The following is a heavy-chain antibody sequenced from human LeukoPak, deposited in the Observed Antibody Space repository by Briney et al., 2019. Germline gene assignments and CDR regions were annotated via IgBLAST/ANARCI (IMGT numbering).Heavy chain of an antibody. CDR2: INSDGSWT. J-gene: IGHJ4*02. CDR3: ASGLELDY. V-gene: IGHV3-74*01. Sequence: GGSLRLSCAASGNYWMHWVRQAPGKGLVWVSHINSDGSWTGYADSVKGRFTISKDNAKNTVYLQMNNLRAEDTAVYYCASGLELDYWGQGTLVTVSS. CDR1: GNYW.